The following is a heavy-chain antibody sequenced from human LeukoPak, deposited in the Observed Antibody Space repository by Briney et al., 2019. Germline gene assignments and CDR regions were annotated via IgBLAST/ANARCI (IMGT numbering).Heavy chain of an antibody. J-gene: IGHJ4*02. D-gene: IGHD3-22*01. V-gene: IGHV3-7*01. CDR1: GFTFSNYW. CDR2: IQQHGSET. CDR3: ARDFEIYDSSGYYGGYFDY. Sequence: GGSLRLSCEGSGFTFSNYWMSWVRQAPGKGLEWVANIQQHGSETYYGDSVKGRFTISRDNAKNSLYLQMNSLRAEDTAVYYCARDFEIYDSSGYYGGYFDYWGQGTLVTVSS.